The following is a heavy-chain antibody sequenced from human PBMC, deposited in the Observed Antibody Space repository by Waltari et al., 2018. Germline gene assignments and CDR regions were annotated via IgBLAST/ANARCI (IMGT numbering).Heavy chain of an antibody. CDR3: ARNGYGDYAAYY. J-gene: IGHJ4*02. V-gene: IGHV5-10-1*03. CDR1: GYSFTSYW. Sequence: EVQLVQSGAEVKQPGESLRISCKGSGYSFTSYWISWVRQMPGKGLEWMGRIDPSDSYTNYSPSFQGHVTISADKSISTAYLQWSSLKASDTAMYYCARNGYGDYAAYYWGQGTLVTVSS. CDR2: IDPSDSYT. D-gene: IGHD4-17*01.